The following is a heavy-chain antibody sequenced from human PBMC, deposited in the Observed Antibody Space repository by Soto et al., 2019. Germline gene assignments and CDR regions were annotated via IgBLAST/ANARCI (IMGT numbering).Heavy chain of an antibody. V-gene: IGHV4-34*01. D-gene: IGHD2-2*01. Sequence: SETLSLTCAVYGGSFSGYYWSWIRQPPGKGLEWIGEINHSGSTNYNPSLKSRVTISVDTSKNQFSLKLSSVTAADTAVYYCASFPIVVVPAAMKAQHADFDYWGQGTPVTVSS. CDR2: INHSGST. CDR1: GGSFSGYY. CDR3: ASFPIVVVPAAMKAQHADFDY. J-gene: IGHJ4*02.